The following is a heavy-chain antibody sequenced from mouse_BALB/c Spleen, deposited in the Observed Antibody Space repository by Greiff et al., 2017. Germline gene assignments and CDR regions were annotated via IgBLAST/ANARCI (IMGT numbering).Heavy chain of an antibody. J-gene: IGHJ2*01. CDR1: GYTFTSYN. CDR3: ARDYYGNYDY. V-gene: IGHV1-12*01. D-gene: IGHD2-1*01. Sequence: QVQLQQPGAELVKPGASVKMSCKASGYTFTSYNMHWVKQTPGQGLEWIGALYPGNGDTSSNQKFKGKATLTADKSSSTAYMQLSSLTSEDSAVYYCARDYYGNYDYWGQGTTLTVSS. CDR2: LYPGNGDT.